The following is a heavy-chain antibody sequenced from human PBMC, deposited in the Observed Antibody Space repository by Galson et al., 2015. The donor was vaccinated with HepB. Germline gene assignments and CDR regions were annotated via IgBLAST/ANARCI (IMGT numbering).Heavy chain of an antibody. CDR2: INSDGSST. CDR3: ARVEGGWNYDFWSGYYPHGAFDI. D-gene: IGHD3-3*01. V-gene: IGHV3-74*01. CDR1: GFTFSSYW. J-gene: IGHJ3*02. Sequence: SLRLSCAASGFTFSSYWMHWVRQAPGKGLVWVSRINSDGSSTSYADSVKGRFTISRDNAKNTLYLQMNSLRAEDTAVYYCARVEGGWNYDFWSGYYPHGAFDIWGQGTMVTVSS.